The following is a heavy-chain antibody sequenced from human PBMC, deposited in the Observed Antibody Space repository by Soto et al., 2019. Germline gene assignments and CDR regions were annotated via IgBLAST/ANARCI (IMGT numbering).Heavy chain of an antibody. CDR1: GFTFGDYA. Sequence: GGSLRLSCTASGFTFGDYAMSWFRQAPGKGLEWVGFIRSKAYGGTTEYAASVKGRFTISRDDSKSIAYLQMNSLKTEDTAVYYCTTTTGGSGGYEGRPMYYYYYGMDVWGQGTTVTVSS. D-gene: IGHD2-15*01. CDR2: IRSKAYGGTT. J-gene: IGHJ6*02. CDR3: TTTTGGSGGYEGRPMYYYYYGMDV. V-gene: IGHV3-49*03.